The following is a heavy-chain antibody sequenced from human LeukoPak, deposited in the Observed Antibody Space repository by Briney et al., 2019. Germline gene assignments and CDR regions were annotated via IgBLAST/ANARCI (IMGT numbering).Heavy chain of an antibody. CDR2: MNPNSGNT. Sequence: GASVKVSCKASGYTFTSYDINWVRQATGQGLEWMGWMNPNSGNTGYAQKFQGRVTMTRNTSISTAYMELSSLRSEDTAVYYCARGSSSGGYYYYYMDVWGKGTTVTVSS. CDR1: GYTFTSYD. V-gene: IGHV1-8*01. D-gene: IGHD6-6*01. J-gene: IGHJ6*03. CDR3: ARGSSSGGYYYYYMDV.